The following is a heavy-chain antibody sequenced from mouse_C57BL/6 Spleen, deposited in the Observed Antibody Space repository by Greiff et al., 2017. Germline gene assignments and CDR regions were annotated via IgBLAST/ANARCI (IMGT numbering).Heavy chain of an antibody. CDR1: GYAFSSSW. CDR3: ARAAYLGY. D-gene: IGHD3-3*01. CDR2: IYPGDGDT. V-gene: IGHV1-82*01. J-gene: IGHJ2*01. Sequence: QVQLKQSGPELVKPGASVKISCKASGYAFSSSWMNWVKQRPGKGLEWIGRIYPGDGDTNYNRKFKGKATLTADKSSSTAYMQLSSLTSEDSAVYFCARAAYLGYGGQGTTLTVSS.